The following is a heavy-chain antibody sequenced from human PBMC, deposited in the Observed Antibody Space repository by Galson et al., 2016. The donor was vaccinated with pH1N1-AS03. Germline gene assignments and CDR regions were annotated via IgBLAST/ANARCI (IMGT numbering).Heavy chain of an antibody. V-gene: IGHV3-23*01. J-gene: IGHJ6*02. CDR3: AKDRNDYRLHYHSGSAV. D-gene: IGHD1-1*01. CDR1: GFTFTDFA. Sequence: LRLSCATSGFTFTDFAVSWVRQAPGRGLEWVSATSSSGGSTYYAESVKGRFTISRYYSKNTVDLQMNSLRAEDTAVYYCAKDRNDYRLHYHSGSAVWGQGTTVIVSS. CDR2: TSSSGGST.